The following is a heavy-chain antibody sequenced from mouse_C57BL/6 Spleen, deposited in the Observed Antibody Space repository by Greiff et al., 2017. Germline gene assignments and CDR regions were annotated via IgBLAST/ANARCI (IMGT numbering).Heavy chain of an antibody. CDR3: ARSIFDY. J-gene: IGHJ2*01. CDR2: INPSNGRT. V-gene: IGHV1S81*02. CDR1: GYTFTSYW. Sequence: QVQLQQPGAELVKPGASVKLSCKASGYTFTSYWMHWVKQRPGQGLEWIGEINPSNGRTNYNEKFKSKATLTVDKSSSTAYMQLSSLTSEDSAVYYCARSIFDYWGQGTTLTVSS.